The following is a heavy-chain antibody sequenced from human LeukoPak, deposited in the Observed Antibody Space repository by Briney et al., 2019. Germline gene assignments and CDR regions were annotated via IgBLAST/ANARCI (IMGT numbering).Heavy chain of an antibody. J-gene: IGHJ4*02. CDR2: ISSSSSTI. Sequence: GGSLRLSCAASGFTFSSYSMNWVRQAPGKGLEWVSYISSSSSTIYYADSVKGRFTISRDNAKNSLYLQMNSLRAEDTAVYYCARKVGGAADYWGQGTLVTVSS. CDR1: GFTFSSYS. CDR3: ARKVGGAADY. V-gene: IGHV3-48*01.